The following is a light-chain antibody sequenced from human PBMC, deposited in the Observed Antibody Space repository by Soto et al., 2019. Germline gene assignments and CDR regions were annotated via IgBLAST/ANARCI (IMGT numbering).Light chain of an antibody. CDR3: QQYNSAPRT. V-gene: IGKV1-27*01. CDR1: QGISNY. Sequence: DIQMTQSPSSLSASVGDRVTITYRASQGISNYLAWYQQKPGKVPKLLIYAASTLQSGVPSRFSGSGSGTDFTLTISGLQPEDVATYYCQQYNSAPRTVDPGTKVDIK. J-gene: IGKJ3*01. CDR2: AAS.